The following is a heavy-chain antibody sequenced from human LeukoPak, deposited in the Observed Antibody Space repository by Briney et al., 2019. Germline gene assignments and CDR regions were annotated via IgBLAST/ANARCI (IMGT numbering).Heavy chain of an antibody. CDR3: ATLTPIISTGI. J-gene: IGHJ4*02. D-gene: IGHD3-9*01. Sequence: GGSLRLSCAASGFTFTRYGMHWVRQAPGKGLEWVSPITSSGTSTFYAGSVKGRFTLSRDNAKNTVSLQMNSLRAEDRAVYYCATLTPIISTGIWGQGTLVTVSA. V-gene: IGHV3-21*01. CDR2: ITSSGTST. CDR1: GFTFTRYG.